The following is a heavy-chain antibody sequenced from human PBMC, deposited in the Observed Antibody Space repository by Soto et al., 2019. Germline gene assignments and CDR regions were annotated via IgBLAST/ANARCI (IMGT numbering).Heavy chain of an antibody. CDR3: ANRRDQNVL. CDR2: ISYDGSNK. D-gene: IGHD3-10*02. J-gene: IGHJ4*02. CDR1: GFTFSSYG. V-gene: IGHV3-30*18. Sequence: PGGSLRLSCAASGFTFSSYGMHWVRQAPGKGLEWVAVISYDGSNKYYADSVKGRFTISRDNSKNTLYLQMNSLRAEDTAVYYCANRRDQNVLWGQGTLVTVSS.